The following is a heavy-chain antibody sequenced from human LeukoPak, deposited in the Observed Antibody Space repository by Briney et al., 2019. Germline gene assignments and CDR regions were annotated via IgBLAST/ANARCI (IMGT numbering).Heavy chain of an antibody. CDR3: ARSGLRYYGMDV. CDR2: IYPGESDT. CDR1: GYSFPSYW. D-gene: IGHD2-15*01. Sequence: GESPQIACPGPGYSFPSYWIGWVRPIPGKGLGWMGIIYPGESDTRFRPSFQGQVTISADKSNSTAYLQLSSLKASDTAMYYCARSGLRYYGMDVWGQGTTVTVST. V-gene: IGHV5-51*01. J-gene: IGHJ6*01.